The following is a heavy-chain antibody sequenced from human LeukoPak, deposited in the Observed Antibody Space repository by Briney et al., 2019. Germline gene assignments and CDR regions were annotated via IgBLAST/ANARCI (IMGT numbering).Heavy chain of an antibody. Sequence: SETLSLTCTVSGGSIRSSSYYWGWIRQPPGKGLEWIGSIYYSGSTYYNPSLKSRVTISVDTSKNQFSLKLSSVTAADTAVYYCAGQQEVIIPLAYFDYWGQGTLVTVSS. D-gene: IGHD3-3*01. CDR1: GGSIRSSSYY. CDR3: AGQQEVIIPLAYFDY. V-gene: IGHV4-39*01. J-gene: IGHJ4*02. CDR2: IYYSGST.